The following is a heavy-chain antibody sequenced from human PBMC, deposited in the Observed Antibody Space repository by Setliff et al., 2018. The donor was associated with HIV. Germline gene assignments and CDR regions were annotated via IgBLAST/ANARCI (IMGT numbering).Heavy chain of an antibody. CDR2: ISHGGST. J-gene: IGHJ5*02. D-gene: IGHD4-17*01. V-gene: IGHV4-38-2*01. CDR1: DYSVRSGFY. Sequence: SETLSLTCAVSDYSVRSGFYWGWIRQPPGKGLEWIGSISHGGSTYYNPSLQSRVTISVDTSKNQFSLALSSVTAADTAVYHCARHETTVTLANWFDPWGQGTLVTVSS. CDR3: ARHETTVTLANWFDP.